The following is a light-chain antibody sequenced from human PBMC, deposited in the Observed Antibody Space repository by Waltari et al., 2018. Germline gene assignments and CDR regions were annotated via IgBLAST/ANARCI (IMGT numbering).Light chain of an antibody. J-gene: IGLJ2*01. CDR2: DVS. Sequence: QSALTQPASVSGSPGQSITISCTGTSMDVGGYNYVAWYQQHPGKAPKRMIYDVSNRPSGVSNRFSGSKSGNTASLTISGLQAEDEADYYCSSYTSSSTLDVVFGGGTKLTVL. V-gene: IGLV2-14*03. CDR3: SSYTSSSTLDVV. CDR1: SMDVGGYNY.